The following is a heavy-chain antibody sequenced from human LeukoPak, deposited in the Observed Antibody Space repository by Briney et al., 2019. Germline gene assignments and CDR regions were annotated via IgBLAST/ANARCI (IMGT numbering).Heavy chain of an antibody. V-gene: IGHV4-39*01. D-gene: IGHD6-13*01. CDR1: GGSISSSSYY. Sequence: SETLSLTCTVSGGSISSSSYYWGWIRQPPGKGLEWIGSIYYSGSTYYKPSLKSRVTISVDTSKNQFSLTLSSVTAADTAVYYCASGPEGIAAAGTRFQHWGQGTLVTVSS. CDR2: IYYSGST. J-gene: IGHJ1*01. CDR3: ASGPEGIAAAGTRFQH.